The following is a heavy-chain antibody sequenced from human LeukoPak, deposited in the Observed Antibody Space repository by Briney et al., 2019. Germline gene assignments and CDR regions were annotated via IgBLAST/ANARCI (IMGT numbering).Heavy chain of an antibody. CDR3: ARVLGGQATSSSSWDV. J-gene: IGHJ6*04. CDR1: GFDFSTYS. D-gene: IGHD6-6*01. CDR2: ISGSSTYK. Sequence: GGPLRLSCEVSGFDFSTYSMNWVRQAPGKGLEWVSSISGSSTYKFYADSVKGRFTISRDNTKNALYLQMNSLRAEDTAVYYCARVLGGQATSSSSWDVWGKGTTVTVSS. V-gene: IGHV3-21*01.